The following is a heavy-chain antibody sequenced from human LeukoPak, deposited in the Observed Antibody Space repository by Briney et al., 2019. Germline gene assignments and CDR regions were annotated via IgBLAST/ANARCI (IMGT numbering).Heavy chain of an antibody. Sequence: GGSLRLPCAASGFTFNNYAMTWVRQAPGKGLEWVSVVSGSGDNTNYADSVKGRFTISRDNSKNTLFLQMNSLRTEDTAVYYCAKGAHYYDSSGYFLYFDYWGQGTLVTVSS. D-gene: IGHD3-22*01. V-gene: IGHV3-23*01. CDR1: GFTFNNYA. CDR2: VSGSGDNT. CDR3: AKGAHYYDSSGYFLYFDY. J-gene: IGHJ4*02.